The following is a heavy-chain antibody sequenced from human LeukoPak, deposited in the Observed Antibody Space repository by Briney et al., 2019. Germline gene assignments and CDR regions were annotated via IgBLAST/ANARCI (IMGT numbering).Heavy chain of an antibody. CDR2: INHSGST. D-gene: IGHD3-9*01. V-gene: IGHV4-34*01. CDR1: GGSLSGYY. J-gene: IGHJ6*03. CDR3: ARRSITIFRTKYYYYMDV. Sequence: SETLSLTCVVSGGSLSGYYWTWIRQPPGKGLEWIGEINHSGSTNYNPSLKSRVTISVDTSRKQFFLRLSSVTAADTAVYYCARRSITIFRTKYYYYMDVWGKGTTVTISS.